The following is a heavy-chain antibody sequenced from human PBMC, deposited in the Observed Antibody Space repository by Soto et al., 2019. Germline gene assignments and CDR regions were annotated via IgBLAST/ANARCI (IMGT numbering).Heavy chain of an antibody. CDR3: ARDDGGQFADQLPGGGYYYGMDV. D-gene: IGHD2-2*01. J-gene: IGHJ6*02. Sequence: PGGSLRLSCAASGFTFSDYYMSWIRQAPGKGLEWVSYISSSSSYTNYADSVKGRFTISRDNAKNSLYLQMNSLRAEDTAVYYCARDDGGQFADQLPGGGYYYGMDVWGQGTTVTVSS. CDR1: GFTFSDYY. V-gene: IGHV3-11*06. CDR2: ISSSSSYT.